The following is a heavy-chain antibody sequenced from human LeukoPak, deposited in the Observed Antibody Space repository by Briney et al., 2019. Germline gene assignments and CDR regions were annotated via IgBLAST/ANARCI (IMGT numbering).Heavy chain of an antibody. J-gene: IGHJ4*02. V-gene: IGHV4-59*01. CDR3: ARGAGPRFGESYDY. Sequence: SSETLSLTCTVSGGSISSYYWSWIRQPPGKGLEWIGYIYYSGSTNYNPSLESRVTISVDTSKNQFSLKLSSVTAADTAVYYCARGAGPRFGESYDYWGQGTLVTVSS. CDR1: GGSISSYY. D-gene: IGHD3-10*01. CDR2: IYYSGST.